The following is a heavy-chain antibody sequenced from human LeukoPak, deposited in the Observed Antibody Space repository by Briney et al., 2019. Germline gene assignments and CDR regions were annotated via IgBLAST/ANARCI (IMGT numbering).Heavy chain of an antibody. V-gene: IGHV1-18*01. CDR1: GYTFINYA. D-gene: IGHD4-17*01. CDR2: VSPYNGDT. J-gene: IGHJ4*02. Sequence: ASVKVSCKASGYTFINYAIHWVRQAPGQGLEWMGWVSPYNGDTKYAQNHQGRVTMTTDTSTTTVHMELRSLTSDDTAVYYCAKAWDYGDRGEIDYWGQGTLVTVSS. CDR3: AKAWDYGDRGEIDY.